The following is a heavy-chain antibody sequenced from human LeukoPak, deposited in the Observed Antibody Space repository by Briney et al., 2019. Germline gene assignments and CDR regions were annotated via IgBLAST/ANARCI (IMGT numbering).Heavy chain of an antibody. CDR3: ARDREGSDSRAAFDI. J-gene: IGHJ3*02. D-gene: IGHD1-26*01. CDR1: GFTVNTY. Sequence: PGGSLRLSCTASGFTVNTYMSWVRQAPGKGLEWVSVIYSGGETYYADSVKGRFTISRDNSENTLYLQMNSLRADDTAVYYCARDREGSDSRAAFDIWGQGTMVTVSS. CDR2: IYSGGET. V-gene: IGHV3-53*05.